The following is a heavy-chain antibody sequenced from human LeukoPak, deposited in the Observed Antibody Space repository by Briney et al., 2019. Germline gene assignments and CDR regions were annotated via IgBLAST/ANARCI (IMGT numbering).Heavy chain of an antibody. Sequence: PSETLSLTCAVYGGSFSGYYWSWIRQPPGKGLEWIGEINHSGSTNYNPPLKSRVTISVDTSKNQFSLKLSSVTAADTAVYYCARLTVRGYSYGSSRPQYYFDYWGQGTLVTVSS. J-gene: IGHJ4*02. D-gene: IGHD5-18*01. CDR3: ARLTVRGYSYGSSRPQYYFDY. CDR2: INHSGST. V-gene: IGHV4-34*01. CDR1: GGSFSGYY.